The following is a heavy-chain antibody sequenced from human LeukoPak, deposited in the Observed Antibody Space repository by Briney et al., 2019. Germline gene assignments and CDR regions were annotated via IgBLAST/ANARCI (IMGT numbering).Heavy chain of an antibody. J-gene: IGHJ4*02. CDR3: ARGEVVVAATPFDY. Sequence: GGSLRLSCAASGFTFGNYGMTWVRQAPGKGLEWVSGVNWNGGSTVYADSVKGRFTISRDNAKNSLYLQMNSLRAEDTAVYYCARGEVVVAATPFDYWGQGTLVTVSS. D-gene: IGHD2-15*01. CDR1: GFTFGNYG. V-gene: IGHV3-20*04. CDR2: VNWNGGST.